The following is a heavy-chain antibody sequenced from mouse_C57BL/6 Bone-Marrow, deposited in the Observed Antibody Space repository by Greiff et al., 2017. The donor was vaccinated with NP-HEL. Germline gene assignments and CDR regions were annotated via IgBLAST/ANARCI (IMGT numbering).Heavy chain of an antibody. CDR1: GYTFTSYG. D-gene: IGHD2-4*01. V-gene: IGHV1-81*01. Sequence: VQLQQSGAELVRPGASVKLSCKASGYTFTSYGISWVKQRTGQGLEWIGEIYPRSGNTYYNEKFKGKATLTADKSSSTAYMELRSLTSEDSAVYFCARGRLRLYYFDYWGQGTTLTVSS. CDR3: ARGRLRLYYFDY. CDR2: IYPRSGNT. J-gene: IGHJ2*01.